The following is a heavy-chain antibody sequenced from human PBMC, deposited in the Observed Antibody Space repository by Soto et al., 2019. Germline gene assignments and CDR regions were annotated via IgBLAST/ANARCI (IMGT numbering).Heavy chain of an antibody. J-gene: IGHJ4*02. CDR1: GFTLSDYY. V-gene: IGHV3-11*01. Sequence: QVQLVESGGGLVKPGGSLRLSCAASGFTLSDYYMTWIRQAPGKGLEWVSDISISGTTIHYADSVRGRFTNSRDNAKNSLWLQMNTLRAEDTAVDYCARFRGDGYYSFWGQGTLVTVSS. CDR2: ISISGTTI. D-gene: IGHD3-22*01. CDR3: ARFRGDGYYSF.